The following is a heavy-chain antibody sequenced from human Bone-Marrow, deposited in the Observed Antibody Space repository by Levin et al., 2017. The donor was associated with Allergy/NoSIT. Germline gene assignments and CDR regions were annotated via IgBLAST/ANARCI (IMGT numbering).Heavy chain of an antibody. D-gene: IGHD3-9*01. CDR2: ILPVFGTG. Sequence: PGASVKVSCKASGDTFSSYAFSWVRQAPGQGLEWMGGILPVFGTGNHAQRFQGRVTITADESTRTVFMELSGLRSEDTAIYYCASTSEGSFDWPTLHYWGQGTLVSVSS. CDR1: GDTFSSYA. CDR3: ASTSEGSFDWPTLHY. J-gene: IGHJ4*02. V-gene: IGHV1-69*13.